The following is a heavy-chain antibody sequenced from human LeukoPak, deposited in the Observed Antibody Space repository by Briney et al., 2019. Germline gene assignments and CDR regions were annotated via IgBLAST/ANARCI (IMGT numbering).Heavy chain of an antibody. V-gene: IGHV4-59*01. CDR1: GGSISSYY. Sequence: SETLSLTCSVSGGSISSYYCSWIRQPPGKGLEWIGYIYYSGSTNYNPSLKSRVTISVDTSKNQFSLKLSSVTAADTAVYYCARDTQWLVEDYYYYYGMDVWGQGTTVTVSS. D-gene: IGHD6-19*01. CDR2: IYYSGST. J-gene: IGHJ6*02. CDR3: ARDTQWLVEDYYYYYGMDV.